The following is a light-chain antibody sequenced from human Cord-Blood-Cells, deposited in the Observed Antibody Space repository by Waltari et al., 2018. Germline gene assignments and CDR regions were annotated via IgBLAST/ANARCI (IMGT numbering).Light chain of an antibody. Sequence: DIQMTPSPSSLSASVGARVTITCRASQSISSYLNWYQQKPGKAPKLLIYAASSLQSGVPSRFSGSGSGTDFTLTISSLQPEDFATYYCQQSYSTPPFTFGPGTKVDIK. CDR3: QQSYSTPPFT. CDR1: QSISSY. V-gene: IGKV1-39*01. CDR2: AAS. J-gene: IGKJ3*01.